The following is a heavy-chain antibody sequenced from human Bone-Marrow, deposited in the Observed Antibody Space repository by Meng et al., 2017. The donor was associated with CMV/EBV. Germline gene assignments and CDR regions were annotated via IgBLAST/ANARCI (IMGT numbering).Heavy chain of an antibody. CDR3: ARASGTYWIGRFDP. V-gene: IGHV3-69-1*01. J-gene: IGHJ5*02. Sequence: GESLKISCAASGFTFSDYYMNWVRQAPGKGLEWVSSISSSSTIYYADSVKGRFTVSRDNSGNTLHLQMNSLRAEDTAVYYCARASGTYWIGRFDPWGQGTLVTVSS. CDR1: GFTFSDYY. CDR2: ISSSSTI. D-gene: IGHD1-26*01.